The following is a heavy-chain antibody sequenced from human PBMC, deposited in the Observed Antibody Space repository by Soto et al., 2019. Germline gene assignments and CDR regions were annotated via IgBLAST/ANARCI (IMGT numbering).Heavy chain of an antibody. CDR2: IYWDDDK. J-gene: IGHJ4*02. V-gene: IGHV2-5*02. Sequence: QITLKESGPTLVKPTQTLTLTCTFSGFSLSTSGVGVGWIRQPPGKALEWLALIYWDDDKRYSPSLKSRLSITKDTSKNQVVLTMTNMDPVDTATYYCAHRRNWGYGSEVFDYWGQGTLVTVSS. D-gene: IGHD3-10*01. CDR1: GFSLSTSGVG. CDR3: AHRRNWGYGSEVFDY.